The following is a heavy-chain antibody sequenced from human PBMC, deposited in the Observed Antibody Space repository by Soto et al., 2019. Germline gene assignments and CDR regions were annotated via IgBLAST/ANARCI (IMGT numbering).Heavy chain of an antibody. Sequence: SETLSLTCTVSDDSFRGAEYYWSWIRQPLGKGPEWIGYTYYNGDTKYNPALRSRVTMSEDTSTNQFSLRLSSVTAADTAVYFCARGPAYIDGWRTFDLWGRGILVTVS. CDR2: TYYNGDT. CDR3: ARGPAYIDGWRTFDL. D-gene: IGHD6-19*01. J-gene: IGHJ4*02. V-gene: IGHV4-61*08. CDR1: DDSFRGAEYY.